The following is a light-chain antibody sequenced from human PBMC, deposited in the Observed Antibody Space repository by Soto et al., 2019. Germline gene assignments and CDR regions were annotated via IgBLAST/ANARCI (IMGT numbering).Light chain of an antibody. CDR2: RNN. J-gene: IGLJ2*01. Sequence: SVLTQPPPASGTPRPRGTISCSGSSSNNGSKDVYWYQQLPGTAPKLLMYRNNQRPSGVPDRFPGSKSGTPASLAISGLRSEDEADYYCAAWDAGVSGPAFGGGTKVTVL. V-gene: IGLV1-47*01. CDR3: AAWDAGVSGPA. CDR1: SSNNGSKD.